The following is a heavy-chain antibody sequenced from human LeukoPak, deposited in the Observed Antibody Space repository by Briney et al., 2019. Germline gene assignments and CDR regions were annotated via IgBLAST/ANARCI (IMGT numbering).Heavy chain of an antibody. Sequence: KSSETLSLTCAVYGGSFSGYYWSWIRQPPGKGLEWIGEINHSGSTNYNPSLKSRVTISVDTSKNQFSLKLSSVTAAYTAVYYCARVSSGCLYYFDYWGQGTLVTVSS. V-gene: IGHV4-34*01. CDR3: ARVSSGCLYYFDY. CDR2: INHSGST. J-gene: IGHJ4*02. D-gene: IGHD6-19*01. CDR1: GGSFSGYY.